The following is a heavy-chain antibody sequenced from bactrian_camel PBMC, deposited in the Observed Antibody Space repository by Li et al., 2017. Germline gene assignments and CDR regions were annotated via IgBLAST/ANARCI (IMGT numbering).Heavy chain of an antibody. Sequence: VQLVESGGGLVQPGGSLRLSCAGSGFTFSTYPMNWVRQAPGKGLEWVASITQYGGITYYAESVKGRFTMSRANAENTVSLQLNSLKTEDMAMYYCAAGRGALSYWGQGTQVTVS. CDR1: GFTFSTYP. D-gene: IGHD7*01. V-gene: IGHV3S40*01. CDR2: ITQYGGIT. J-gene: IGHJ4*01. CDR3: AAGRGALSY.